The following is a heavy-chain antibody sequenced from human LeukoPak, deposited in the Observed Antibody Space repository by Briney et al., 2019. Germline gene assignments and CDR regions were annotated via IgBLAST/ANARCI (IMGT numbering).Heavy chain of an antibody. V-gene: IGHV4-59*01. Sequence: PSETLSLTCAVYGGSFSGYYWSWIRQPPGKGVEWIGYIYHSGTTNYNPSLKSRVTISVDTSRNQFSLKLSSVTAADTAVYYCAQEAPCAPKYSQHWGQGTLVTVSS. CDR3: AQEAPCAPKYSQH. J-gene: IGHJ1*01. CDR1: GGSFSGYY. CDR2: IYHSGTT.